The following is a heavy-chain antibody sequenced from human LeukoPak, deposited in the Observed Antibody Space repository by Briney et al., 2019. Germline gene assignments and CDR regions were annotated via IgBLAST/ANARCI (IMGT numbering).Heavy chain of an antibody. D-gene: IGHD3-10*01. CDR2: IKQDGSEK. J-gene: IGHJ5*02. V-gene: IGHV3-7*01. CDR1: GFTFSSYW. Sequence: PGGSLRLSCAASGFTFSSYWMSWVRQAPGKGLEWVANIKQDGSEKYYVDSVKGRFTISRDNAKNSLYLQMNSLRAEDTAVYYCASGGSSTLLWFGELLWGWFDPWGQGTLVTVSS. CDR3: ASGGSSTLLWFGELLWGWFDP.